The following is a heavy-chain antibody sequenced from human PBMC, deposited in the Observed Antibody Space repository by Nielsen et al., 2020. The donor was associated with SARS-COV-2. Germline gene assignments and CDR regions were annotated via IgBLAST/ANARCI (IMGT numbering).Heavy chain of an antibody. CDR1: GFDFSDYY. CDR3: AKLSSGPFPNDAFDI. J-gene: IGHJ3*02. CDR2: ISSTDSGATV. Sequence: GSLKISCTAFGFDFSDYYMSWLRQAPGKGLEWVSWISSTDSGATVNYPDSVRGRFTISRDNAKNSLYLQMNSLRAEDTALYYCAKLSSGPFPNDAFDIWGQGTMVTVSS. V-gene: IGHV3-11*01. D-gene: IGHD6-19*01.